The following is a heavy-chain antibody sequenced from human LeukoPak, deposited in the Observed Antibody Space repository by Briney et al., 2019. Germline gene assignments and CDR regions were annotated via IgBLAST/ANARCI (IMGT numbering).Heavy chain of an antibody. CDR1: GGSITTYY. V-gene: IGHV4-59*01. D-gene: IGHD1-1*01. CDR2: INYSGST. CDR3: ARAQLNLLVDFGMDV. J-gene: IGHJ6*02. Sequence: SSETLSLTCTVSGGSITTYYWTWSRQPPGKGLEWIGYINYSGSTNYNPSLKSRVTISVDTSKNQFSLKLSSVTAADTAVYYCARAQLNLLVDFGMDVWGQGTTLIISS.